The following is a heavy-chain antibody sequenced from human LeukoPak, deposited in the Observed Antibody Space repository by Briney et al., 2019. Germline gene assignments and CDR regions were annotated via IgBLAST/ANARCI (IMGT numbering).Heavy chain of an antibody. CDR2: LSYDGSNK. V-gene: IGHV3-30-3*01. Sequence: GGSLRLSCAASGFTFSSYAMHWVRQAPGKGLEWVGVLSYDGSNKYYADSVKGRFTISRDNSKNTLYLQMNSLRAEDTAVYYCARNPGIAVAGNPLDYWGQGTLVTVSS. J-gene: IGHJ4*02. CDR3: ARNPGIAVAGNPLDY. D-gene: IGHD6-19*01. CDR1: GFTFSSYA.